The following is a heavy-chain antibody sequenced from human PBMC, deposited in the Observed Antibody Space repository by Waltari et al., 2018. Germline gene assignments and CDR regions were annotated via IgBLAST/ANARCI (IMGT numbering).Heavy chain of an antibody. CDR1: GGPLRGYS. J-gene: IGHJ6*02. V-gene: IGHV4-34*01. D-gene: IGHD2-8*02. CDR2: INHAPNK. CDR3: ARLEDCTGPGGNCYSGDVFALDV. Sequence: QVHLQQWGAGALQPLDTLSLTCAVFGGPLRGYSWGWVRHPPGKGLEWIGEINHAPNKNYNPTLESRVTMSVDTSKNQFSLKLSSVTAADTGIYYCARLEDCTGPGGNCYSGDVFALDVWGQGTMVTVSS.